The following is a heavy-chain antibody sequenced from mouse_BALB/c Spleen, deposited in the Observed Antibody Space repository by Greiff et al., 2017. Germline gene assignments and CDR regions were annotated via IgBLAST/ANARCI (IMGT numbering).Heavy chain of an antibody. CDR2: IYPGDGDT. V-gene: IGHV1-87*01. Sequence: QVQLKESGAELARPGASVKLSCKASGYTFTSYWMQWVKQRPGQGLEWIGAIYPGDGDTRYTQKFKGKATLTADKSSSTAYMQLSSLASEDSAVYYCARTGYDEGYAMDYWGQGTSVTVSS. D-gene: IGHD2-2*01. CDR3: ARTGYDEGYAMDY. J-gene: IGHJ4*01. CDR1: GYTFTSYW.